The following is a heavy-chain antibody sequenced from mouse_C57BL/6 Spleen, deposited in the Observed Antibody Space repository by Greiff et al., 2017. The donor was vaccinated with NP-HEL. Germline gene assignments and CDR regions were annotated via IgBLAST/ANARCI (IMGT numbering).Heavy chain of an antibody. Sequence: QVQLQQPGAELVRPGTSVKLSCKASGYTFTSYWMHWVKQRPGQGLEWIGVIDPSDSYTNYNQKFKGKATLTVDTSSSTAYMQLSSLTSEDSAVYDCARYGNFLDCWGQGTTLTVSS. CDR2: IDPSDSYT. CDR3: ARYGNFLDC. V-gene: IGHV1-59*01. CDR1: GYTFTSYW. D-gene: IGHD2-1*01. J-gene: IGHJ2*01.